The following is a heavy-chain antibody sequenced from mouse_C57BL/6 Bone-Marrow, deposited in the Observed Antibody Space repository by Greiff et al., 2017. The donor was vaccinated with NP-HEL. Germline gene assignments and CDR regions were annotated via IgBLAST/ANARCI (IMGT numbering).Heavy chain of an antibody. CDR3: ASLITTVVEGYGMDY. D-gene: IGHD1-1*01. Sequence: EVQLQQSGPELVKPGASVKISCKASGYSFTDYNMNWVKQSNGKSLEWIGVIHPNYGTTSYNQKFKGKATLTVDQSSSTAYMQLHSLTSEDSAVYYCASLITTVVEGYGMDYWGQGTSVTVSS. CDR2: IHPNYGTT. CDR1: GYSFTDYN. V-gene: IGHV1-39*01. J-gene: IGHJ4*01.